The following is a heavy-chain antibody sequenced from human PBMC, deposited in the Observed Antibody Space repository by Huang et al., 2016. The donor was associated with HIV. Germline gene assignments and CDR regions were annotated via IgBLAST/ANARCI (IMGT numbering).Heavy chain of an antibody. CDR1: GYTFTSYS. Sequence: QVQLVQSGAEVKKPGASVKVSCKTSGYTFTSYSIHWVRQAPGQGLEWMGIINPDVDSRSYAPKFQGSVTMTRDSSTSTVYMELSSLRSEDTAMYYCAREGQGYAMDVWGQGTTVTVSS. CDR3: AREGQGYAMDV. CDR2: INPDVDSR. V-gene: IGHV1-46*01. J-gene: IGHJ6*02.